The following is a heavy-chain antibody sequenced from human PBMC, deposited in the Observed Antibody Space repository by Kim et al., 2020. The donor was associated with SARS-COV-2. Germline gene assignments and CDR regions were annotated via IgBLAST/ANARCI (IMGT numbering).Heavy chain of an antibody. CDR1: GGSISSYY. Sequence: SETLSLTCTVSGGSISSYYWSWIRQPPGKGLEWIGYIYYSGSTNYNPSLKSRVTISVHTSKNQFSLKLSSVTAADTAVYYCARGDYGGNPSVDIWGQGTMVTVSS. V-gene: IGHV4-59*01. CDR2: IYYSGST. D-gene: IGHD4-17*01. CDR3: ARGDYGGNPSVDI. J-gene: IGHJ3*02.